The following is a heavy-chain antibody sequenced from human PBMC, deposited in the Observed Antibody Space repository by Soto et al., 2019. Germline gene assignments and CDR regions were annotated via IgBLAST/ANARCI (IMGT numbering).Heavy chain of an antibody. J-gene: IGHJ6*02. Sequence: ASVKVSCKASGGTFSSYAISWVRQAPGQGLEWMGGIIPIFGTANYAQKFQGRVTITADESTSTAYMELSSLRSEDTAVYYCARGYCSGGSCYGELYYYYGMDVWGQGTTVTVSS. CDR1: GGTFSSYA. CDR3: ARGYCSGGSCYGELYYYYGMDV. V-gene: IGHV1-69*01. D-gene: IGHD2-15*01. CDR2: IIPIFGTA.